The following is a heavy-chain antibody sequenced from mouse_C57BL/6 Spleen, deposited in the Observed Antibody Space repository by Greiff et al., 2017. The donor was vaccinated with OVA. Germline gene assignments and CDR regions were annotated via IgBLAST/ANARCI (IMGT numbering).Heavy chain of an antibody. Sequence: VQLQQSGAELVKPGASVKLSCKASGYTFTSYWMQWVKQRPGQGLEWIGEIDPSDSYPNYNPKFKGKATLTVDTSSSTAYMQLSSLTSEDSAVYYCARGLTGTSWFAYWGQGTLVTVSA. CDR3: ARGLTGTSWFAY. J-gene: IGHJ3*01. CDR1: GYTFTSYW. CDR2: IDPSDSYP. V-gene: IGHV1-50*01. D-gene: IGHD4-1*01.